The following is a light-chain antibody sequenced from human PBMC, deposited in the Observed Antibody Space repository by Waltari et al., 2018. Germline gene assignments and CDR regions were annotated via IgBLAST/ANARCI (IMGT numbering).Light chain of an antibody. CDR2: DAS. CDR1: QSVSRY. V-gene: IGKV3-11*01. CDR3: QQRSNWPGT. Sequence: EIVLTQSPATLSLSPGERATTSCRASQSVSRYLAWYQHKPGQAPRLLIYDASNRASGIPARFSGSGSGTDFTLTISSLEPEDFAVYYCQQRSNWPGTFGPGTKLEI. J-gene: IGKJ2*01.